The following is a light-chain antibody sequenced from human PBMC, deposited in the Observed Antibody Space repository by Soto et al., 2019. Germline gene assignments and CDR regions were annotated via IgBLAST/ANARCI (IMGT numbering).Light chain of an antibody. CDR1: QSVSSY. J-gene: IGKJ3*01. CDR2: DAS. CDR3: QHYNNWPFP. Sequence: EIVWTQSPATLSLSPGERATLSCRASQSVSSYLAWYQQKPGKAPRLLIYDASNRATVIPARFSGSGSGTDFILTSSSLEPEDFAVYYCQHYNNWPFPFRPATKVAIK. V-gene: IGKV3-11*01.